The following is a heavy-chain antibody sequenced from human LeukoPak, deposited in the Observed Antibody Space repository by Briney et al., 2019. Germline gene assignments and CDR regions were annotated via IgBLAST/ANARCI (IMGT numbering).Heavy chain of an antibody. CDR1: GFTFGSYE. V-gene: IGHV3-48*03. CDR3: ARDYGDYYYYYMDV. CDR2: ISSSGSTI. D-gene: IGHD4-17*01. J-gene: IGHJ6*03. Sequence: GGSLRLSCAASGFTFGSYEMNWVRQAPGKGLEWVSYISSSGSTIYYADSVKGRFTISRDNAKNSLYLQMNSLRAEDTAVYYCARDYGDYYYYYMDVWGKGTTVTVSS.